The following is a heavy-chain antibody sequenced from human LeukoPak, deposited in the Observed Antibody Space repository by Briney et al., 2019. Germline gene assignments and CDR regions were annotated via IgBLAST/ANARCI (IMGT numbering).Heavy chain of an antibody. J-gene: IGHJ4*02. CDR3: ARGNYYDSSGYYSPCDY. Sequence: GGSLRLSCAASGFTFSSYSMNWVRQAPGKGLEWVSYISSSSSTIYYADSVKGRFTISRDNAKNSLYLQMNSLRAEDTAVYYCARGNYYDSSGYYSPCDYWGQGTLVTVSS. D-gene: IGHD3-22*01. CDR2: ISSSSSTI. CDR1: GFTFSSYS. V-gene: IGHV3-48*04.